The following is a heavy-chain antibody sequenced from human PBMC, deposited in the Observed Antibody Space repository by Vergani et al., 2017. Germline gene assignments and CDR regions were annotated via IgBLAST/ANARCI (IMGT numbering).Heavy chain of an antibody. CDR2: ISAYNGNT. J-gene: IGHJ6*03. CDR3: ARGLIVVPAAIRPYDYYYMDV. V-gene: IGHV1-18*01. CDR1: GYTFTSYG. Sequence: QVQLVQSGAEVKKPGASVKVSCKASGYTFTSYGISWVRQAPGQGLEWMGWISAYNGNTNYAQKLQGRVTMTTDTSTSTAYMELRSLRSDDTAVYYCARGLIVVPAAIRPYDYYYMDVWGKGTTVTVSS. D-gene: IGHD2-2*01.